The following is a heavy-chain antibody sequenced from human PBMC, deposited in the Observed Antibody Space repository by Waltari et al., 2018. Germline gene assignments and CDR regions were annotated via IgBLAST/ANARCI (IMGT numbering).Heavy chain of an antibody. V-gene: IGHV2-5*02. J-gene: IGHJ4*02. Sequence: QITLKESGPTLVKPTQTLTLTCAFSGFSFSTSGVGVGWIRQPPGKALEWLAFVYWDGSQRYSPSLKGRLTITKDTSDDQVVLTMTNMDPVDTATYFCAHRPSHYDILSGYYNYFDYWGQGILVTVSS. CDR2: VYWDGSQ. D-gene: IGHD3-9*01. CDR1: GFSFSTSGVG. CDR3: AHRPSHYDILSGYYNYFDY.